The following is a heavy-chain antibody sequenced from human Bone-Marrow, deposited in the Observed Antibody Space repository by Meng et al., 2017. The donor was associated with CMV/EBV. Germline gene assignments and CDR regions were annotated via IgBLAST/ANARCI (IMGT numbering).Heavy chain of an antibody. Sequence: ASVKVSCKASGYTFTGYYMHWVRQAPGQGLGWMGWINPNSGGTNYAQKFQGRVTMTRDTSISTAFMELSRLRSDDTAVYYCARGVKAVAGTNWFDPWGQGTLVTVSS. CDR3: ARGVKAVAGTNWFDP. CDR1: GYTFTGYY. CDR2: INPNSGGT. V-gene: IGHV1-2*02. D-gene: IGHD6-19*01. J-gene: IGHJ5*02.